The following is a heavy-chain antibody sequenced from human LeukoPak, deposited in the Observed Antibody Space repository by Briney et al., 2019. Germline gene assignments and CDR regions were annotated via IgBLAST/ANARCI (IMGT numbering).Heavy chain of an antibody. D-gene: IGHD6-13*01. J-gene: IGHJ6*02. CDR3: AKDHGSSWPSASYYYYGMDV. Sequence: GGSLRLSCAASGFTFSSYAMSWVRQAPGKGLEWVSAISSSGGSTYYADSVKGRFTISRDNSKNTLYLQMNSLRAEDTAVYYCAKDHGSSWPSASYYYYGMDVWGQGTTVTVSS. V-gene: IGHV3-23*01. CDR1: GFTFSSYA. CDR2: ISSSGGST.